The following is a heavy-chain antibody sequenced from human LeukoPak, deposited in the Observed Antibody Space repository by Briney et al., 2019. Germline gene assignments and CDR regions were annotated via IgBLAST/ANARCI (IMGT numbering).Heavy chain of an antibody. D-gene: IGHD5-18*01. CDR1: GGSLSRSSYY. J-gene: IGHJ4*02. Sequence: SETLSLTCTVSGGSLSRSSYYWGRIRQPPGKGLEWIGNMYYTGSTYYNPSLKSRVTISLDTSKNQFSLKLSSVTAADTAVYYCARQHSSMVTDYWGQGTLVTVSS. V-gene: IGHV4-39*01. CDR2: MYYTGST. CDR3: ARQHSSMVTDY.